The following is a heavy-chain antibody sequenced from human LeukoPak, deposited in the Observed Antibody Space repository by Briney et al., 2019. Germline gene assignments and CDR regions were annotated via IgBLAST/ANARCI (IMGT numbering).Heavy chain of an antibody. J-gene: IGHJ4*02. V-gene: IGHV4-34*01. CDR2: ISHGGST. D-gene: IGHD3-22*01. CDR3: ARLARSGSDY. CDR1: GGSFSGYY. Sequence: SKTLSLTCAVYGGSFSGYYWSWIRQPPGKGLEWIGEISHGGSTNYNPSLKSRVTISVDTSKNQFSLKLSSVTAADTAVYYCARLARSGSDYWGQGTLVTVSS.